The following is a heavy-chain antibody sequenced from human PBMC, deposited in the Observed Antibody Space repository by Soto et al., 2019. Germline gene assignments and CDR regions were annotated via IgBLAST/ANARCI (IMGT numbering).Heavy chain of an antibody. CDR1: GVAFSKFI. D-gene: IGHD6-19*01. CDR2: IIPIFGTA. J-gene: IGHJ6*02. CDR3: AKVRYSSPMGYYYGMDV. V-gene: IGHV1-69*13. Sequence: SVKVSCKASGVAFSKFIVTWVRQAPGLGLEWVGGIIPIFGTANYAQKFQGRVTITADESTSTSYMEVNNLRSEDTAVYYCAKVRYSSPMGYYYGMDVWGQGTTVTVSS.